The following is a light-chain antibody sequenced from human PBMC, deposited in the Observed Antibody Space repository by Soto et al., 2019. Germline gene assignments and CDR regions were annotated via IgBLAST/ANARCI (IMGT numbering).Light chain of an antibody. J-gene: IGKJ1*01. V-gene: IGKV3-20*01. CDR1: QNVYSNY. CDR2: AAF. CDR3: QQYDSSPRT. Sequence: DIVLTQSPGTLSLSPGERATLSCRASQNVYSNYLAWYQQKPGHAPRLLIYAAFVRATGIPDRFSGSGSGTDFTLTISGLEPEDFAVYYCQQYDSSPRTFGQGTKV.